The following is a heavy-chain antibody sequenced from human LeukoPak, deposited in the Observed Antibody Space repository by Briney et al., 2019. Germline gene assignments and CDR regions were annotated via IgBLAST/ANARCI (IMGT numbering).Heavy chain of an antibody. CDR2: IIPIFGTA. Sequence: ASVKVSCKASGGTFSSYAISWVRQAPGQGLEWMGGIIPIFGTANYAQKFQGRVTITADKSTSTAYMELSSLRSEDTAVYYCARSVTYYYDGSGYYEDAFDIWGQGTMVTVSS. CDR3: ARSVTYYYDGSGYYEDAFDI. V-gene: IGHV1-69*06. D-gene: IGHD3-22*01. CDR1: GGTFSSYA. J-gene: IGHJ3*02.